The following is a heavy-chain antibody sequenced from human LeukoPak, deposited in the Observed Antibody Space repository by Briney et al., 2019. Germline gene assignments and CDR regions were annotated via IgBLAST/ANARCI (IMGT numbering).Heavy chain of an antibody. CDR3: ARGGLLWFGELPLDDY. J-gene: IGHJ4*02. CDR1: GYTFTSYG. Sequence: ASVKVSCKASGYTFTSYGISWVRQAPGQGLEWMGWISPYNGNTNYAQKLQGRVTMTTDTSTSTAYMELRSLRSDDTAVYYCARGGLLWFGELPLDDYWGQGTLVTVSS. V-gene: IGHV1-18*01. CDR2: ISPYNGNT. D-gene: IGHD3-10*01.